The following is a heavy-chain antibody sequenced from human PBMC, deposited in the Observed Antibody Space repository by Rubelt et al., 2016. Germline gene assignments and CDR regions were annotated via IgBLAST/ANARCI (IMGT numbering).Heavy chain of an antibody. D-gene: IGHD2-2*01. CDR1: GGSFSGYY. CDR2: INHSGST. Sequence: QVQLQQWGAGLLKPSETLSLTCAVYGGSFSGYYWSWIRQPPGKGLEWIGEINHSGSTNYNPSLRRWVNITVGSAKNPFSLKLCSVTAADTAVYYCARRGCSSTSCYDYWGQGTLVTVSS. V-gene: IGHV4-34*01. CDR3: ARRGCSSTSCYDY. J-gene: IGHJ4*02.